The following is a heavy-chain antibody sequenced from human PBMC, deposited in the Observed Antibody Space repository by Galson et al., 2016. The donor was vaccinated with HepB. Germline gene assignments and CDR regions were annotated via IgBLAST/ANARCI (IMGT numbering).Heavy chain of an antibody. V-gene: IGHV4-39*01. CDR1: GASIRNSVYY. Sequence: ETLSLTCSVSGASIRNSVYYWGRIRQPPGKGLEWIGSVFYRGTTYYNPSLKSRLTISVDTSKNQFSLKLTSVTAADTSVYYCARRGGAVGATSFDLWGQGTLVIVSS. D-gene: IGHD1-26*01. CDR3: ARRGGAVGATSFDL. J-gene: IGHJ5*02. CDR2: VFYRGTT.